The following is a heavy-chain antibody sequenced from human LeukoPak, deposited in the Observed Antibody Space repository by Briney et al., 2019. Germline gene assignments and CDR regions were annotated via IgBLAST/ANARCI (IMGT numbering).Heavy chain of an antibody. J-gene: IGHJ5*02. D-gene: IGHD6-13*01. V-gene: IGHV1-69*06. CDR2: IIPIFGTA. CDR1: GGTFSSYA. Sequence: AASVKVSCKASGGTFSSYAISRVRQAPGQGLEWMGGIIPIFGTANYAQKFQGRVTITADKSTSTAYMELSSLRSEDTAVYYCARGRYSSSWYGGYNWFDPWGQGTLVTVSS. CDR3: ARGRYSSSWYGGYNWFDP.